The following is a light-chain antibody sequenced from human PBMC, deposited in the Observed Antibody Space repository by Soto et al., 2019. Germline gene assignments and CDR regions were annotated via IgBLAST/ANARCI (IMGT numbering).Light chain of an antibody. V-gene: IGKV3-20*01. CDR3: QRYGTSPWT. Sequence: EIVLTQSPGTLSLSPGERVTLSCRASQSVSTSYLAWYQQKPGQAPRLLIYGASSRATGVPDRFSGSGSGTDFTLTIRRLEPEDFGVYYCQRYGTSPWTFGQGTKVEIK. CDR1: QSVSTSY. J-gene: IGKJ1*01. CDR2: GAS.